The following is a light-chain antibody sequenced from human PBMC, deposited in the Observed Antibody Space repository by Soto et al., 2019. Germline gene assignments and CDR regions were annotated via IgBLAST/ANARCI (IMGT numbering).Light chain of an antibody. V-gene: IGLV2-11*01. J-gene: IGLJ1*01. CDR3: CSYAGTYSYV. CDR1: SNDVGGYDY. CDR2: DVS. Sequence: QSVLPQPRSVSGSPGQSVTISCTGTSNDVGGYDYVSWYQQHPGKAPKLIIYDVSKRPSGVPDRFSGSKSGNTASLTISGLQAEDEADYYCCSYAGTYSYVFGTGTKVTVL.